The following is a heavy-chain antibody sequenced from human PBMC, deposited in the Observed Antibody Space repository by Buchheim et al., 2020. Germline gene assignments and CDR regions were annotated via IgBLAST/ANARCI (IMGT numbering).Heavy chain of an antibody. CDR1: GGSISSSSYY. D-gene: IGHD3-3*01. J-gene: IGHJ4*02. V-gene: IGHV4-39*07. CDR2: IYYSGST. CDR3: ARDLGYYDFWSGYPFDY. Sequence: QLQLQESGPGLVKPSETLSLTCTVSGGSISSSSYYWGWIRQPPGKGLEWIGSIYYSGSTYYNPSLKSPVTISVDTSKTQFSLKLSSVTAADTAVYYCARDLGYYDFWSGYPFDYWGQGTL.